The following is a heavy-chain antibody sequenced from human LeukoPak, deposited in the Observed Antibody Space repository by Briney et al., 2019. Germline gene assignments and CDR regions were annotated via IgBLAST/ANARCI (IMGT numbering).Heavy chain of an antibody. CDR3: ARDSLFRSYYYDSSGYSYFDY. CDR1: GFSFSTYW. CDR2: IKQDGSEQ. D-gene: IGHD3-22*01. J-gene: IGHJ4*02. V-gene: IGHV3-7*01. Sequence: GGSLRLSCAASGFSFSTYWMTWVRQAPGKGLEWVANIKQDGSEQYYVDSVKGRFTISRDNAKNSLYLQMNSLRAEDTAVYYCARDSLFRSYYYDSSGYSYFDYWGQGTLVTVSS.